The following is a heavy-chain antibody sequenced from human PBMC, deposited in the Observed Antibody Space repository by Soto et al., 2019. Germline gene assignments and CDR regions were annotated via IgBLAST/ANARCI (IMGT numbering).Heavy chain of an antibody. V-gene: IGHV1-69*13. CDR3: ARQAGSSLLRLDY. D-gene: IGHD1-26*01. Sequence: SVKVSCKASGGTFSRYAMRWVRQAPGQGLEWMGGIITIFGTANYAQKFQGRVTISADESTSTGYMELSSLRSEDTAVYYWARQAGSSLLRLDYWGQGTLVTVSS. J-gene: IGHJ4*02. CDR2: IITIFGTA. CDR1: GGTFSRYA.